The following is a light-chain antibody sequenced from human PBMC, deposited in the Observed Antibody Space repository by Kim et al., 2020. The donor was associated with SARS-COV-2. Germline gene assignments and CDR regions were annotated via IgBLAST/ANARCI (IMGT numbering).Light chain of an antibody. V-gene: IGLV6-57*03. J-gene: IGLJ3*02. CDR2: EDN. Sequence: NFMLTQPHSVSESPGKTVTISCTRSSGSIASNYVQWYQQRPGSAPTTVIYEDNQRPSGVPDRFSGSIDSSSNSASLTISGLKTEDEADYYCKSYDSSWVFGGGTKVTVL. CDR1: SGSIASNY. CDR3: KSYDSSWV.